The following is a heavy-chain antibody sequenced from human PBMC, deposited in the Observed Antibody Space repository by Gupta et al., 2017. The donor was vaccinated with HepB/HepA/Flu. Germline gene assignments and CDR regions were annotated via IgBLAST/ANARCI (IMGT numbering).Heavy chain of an antibody. Sequence: EVQLLESGGGLVQPGGSLRLSCAASGFTFSSYAMSWVRQAPGKGLEWVSAISGSGGSTYYADSVKGRFTISRENAKNTLYLQMNSLRAEDTAVYYCAKDTGVVGTQTDYWGQGTLVTVSS. J-gene: IGHJ4*02. CDR3: AKDTGVVGTQTDY. CDR1: GFTFSSYA. V-gene: IGHV3-23*01. D-gene: IGHD1-26*01. CDR2: ISGSGGST.